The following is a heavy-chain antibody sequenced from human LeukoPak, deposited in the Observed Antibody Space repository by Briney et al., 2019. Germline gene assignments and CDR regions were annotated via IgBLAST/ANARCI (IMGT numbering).Heavy chain of an antibody. J-gene: IGHJ4*02. CDR2: ISYDGSNK. CDR1: GFTFSSFA. V-gene: IGHV3-30-3*01. D-gene: IGHD1-1*01. CDR3: ARGTGTRVAPYYFDH. Sequence: GGSLRLSCAASGFTFSSFAMHWVRQAPGKGLEWVAVISYDGSNKYYADSVKGRLTISRDNSKNTLYLQMNSLRTEDTAMYYCARGTGTRVAPYYFDHWGQGTLVTVSS.